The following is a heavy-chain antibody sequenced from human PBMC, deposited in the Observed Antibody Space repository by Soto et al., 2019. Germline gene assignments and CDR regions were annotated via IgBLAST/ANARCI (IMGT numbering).Heavy chain of an antibody. D-gene: IGHD3-22*01. J-gene: IGHJ4*02. Sequence: PGGSLRLSCEASGFTFSTYGMHWIRQAPGKGLEWLAIIWNDGSNEYYADSVKGRFTISRDNSKNTLYLQLNNLRAEDTAVYFCARDQTDSGGYCEYWGQGTLVTVPS. CDR1: GFTFSTYG. CDR2: IWNDGSNE. V-gene: IGHV3-33*01. CDR3: ARDQTDSGGYCEY.